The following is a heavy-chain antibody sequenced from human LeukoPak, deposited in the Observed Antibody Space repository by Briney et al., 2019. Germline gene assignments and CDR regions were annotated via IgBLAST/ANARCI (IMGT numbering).Heavy chain of an antibody. CDR2: IYHSGST. CDR3: ARGRYSSYYFDY. J-gene: IGHJ4*02. CDR1: GYSISSGYY. D-gene: IGHD5-12*01. Sequence: SETLSLTCTVSGYSISSGYYWGWIRQPPGKGLEWIGSIYHSGSTYYNPALKSRVTISVDTSKNQFSLKLSSVTAADTAVYYCARGRYSSYYFDYWGQGTLVTVSS. V-gene: IGHV4-38-2*02.